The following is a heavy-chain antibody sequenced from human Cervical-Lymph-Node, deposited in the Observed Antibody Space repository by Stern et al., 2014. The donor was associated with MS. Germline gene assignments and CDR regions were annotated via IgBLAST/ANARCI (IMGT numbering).Heavy chain of an antibody. CDR3: ARGDGSSWFPY. Sequence: QVQLVQSGAEVRESGDSVKVSCKTSGYTFTHNYIHWVRQAPGQGLEWLGWINPNNGNTKNTQKFQGRVTMTRDTSISTLYMELNRLTSDDTAVYYCARGDGSSWFPYWGQGTLVTVSS. D-gene: IGHD6-13*01. V-gene: IGHV1-2*02. J-gene: IGHJ4*02. CDR1: GYTFTHNY. CDR2: INPNNGNT.